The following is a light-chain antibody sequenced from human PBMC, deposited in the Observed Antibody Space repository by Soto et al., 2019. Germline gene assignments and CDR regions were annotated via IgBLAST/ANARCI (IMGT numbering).Light chain of an antibody. Sequence: EIVLTQSPGTLSLSPGERATLSCRASQSVSSVSLAWYQQKPGQAPRVLVYGASTRATGIPDRFSGSGSGTDFTLTISRLEPEDFAVYYCQQYGGSPLVTFGQGTKLEIK. J-gene: IGKJ2*01. CDR1: QSVSSVS. CDR2: GAS. V-gene: IGKV3-20*01. CDR3: QQYGGSPLVT.